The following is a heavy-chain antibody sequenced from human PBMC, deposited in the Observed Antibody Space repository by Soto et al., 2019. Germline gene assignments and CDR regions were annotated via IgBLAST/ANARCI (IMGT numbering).Heavy chain of an antibody. D-gene: IGHD7-27*01. CDR1: GGSISSGGDY. CDR2: IYYRGST. V-gene: IGHV4-31*01. Sequence: QVQLQESGPGLVNPSQTLSLTCTVSGGSISSGGDYWRWIRQHPGKGLECIGYIYYRGSTYYNPSLKRLVTISVDTSNNQFYLKLRSVTAAETAVYDCARDLRGLGRGFDSWGKGTLVTVSS. J-gene: IGHJ4*02. CDR3: ARDLRGLGRGFDS.